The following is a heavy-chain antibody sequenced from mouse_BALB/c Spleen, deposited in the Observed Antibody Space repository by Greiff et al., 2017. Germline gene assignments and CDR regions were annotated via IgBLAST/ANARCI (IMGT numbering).Heavy chain of an antibody. CDR1: GYTFTSYW. CDR3: ASSCLYYDRAWFDY. Sequence: VQLQQSGAELVKPGASVKLSCKASGYTFTSYWMNWVKQRPGRGLEWIGRIDPSDSDTNYNQKFKDKATLTVDKSSSTAYIQLSSLTSEDSAVYYCASSCLYYDRAWFDYWGQGTLVTVSA. V-gene: IGHV1-69*02. CDR2: IDPSDSDT. J-gene: IGHJ3*01. D-gene: IGHD2-4*01.